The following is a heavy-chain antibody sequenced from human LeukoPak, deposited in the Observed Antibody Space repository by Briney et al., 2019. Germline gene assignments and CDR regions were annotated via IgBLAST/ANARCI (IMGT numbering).Heavy chain of an antibody. V-gene: IGHV4-59*01. CDR1: GGSFSGYY. Sequence: PSETLSLTCAVYGGSFSGYYWSWIRQPPGKGLEWIGYIYYSGSTNYNPSLKSRVTISVDTSKNQFSLKLSSVTAADTAVYYCARDLSPWGQGTLVTVSS. CDR3: ARDLSP. CDR2: IYYSGST. D-gene: IGHD3-16*02. J-gene: IGHJ5*02.